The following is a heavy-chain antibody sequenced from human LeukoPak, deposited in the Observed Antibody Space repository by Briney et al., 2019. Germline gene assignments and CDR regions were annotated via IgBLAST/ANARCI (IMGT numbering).Heavy chain of an antibody. CDR2: ISGSGGST. Sequence: GGSLRLSCAASGFIFSSYSVNWVRQAPGKGLEWVSAISGSGGSTYYADSVKGRFTIPRDNSKNTLYLQMNSLRAEDTAVYYCAKGYADYDYWGQGTLVTVSS. D-gene: IGHD4/OR15-4a*01. V-gene: IGHV3-23*01. CDR3: AKGYADYDY. CDR1: GFIFSSYS. J-gene: IGHJ4*02.